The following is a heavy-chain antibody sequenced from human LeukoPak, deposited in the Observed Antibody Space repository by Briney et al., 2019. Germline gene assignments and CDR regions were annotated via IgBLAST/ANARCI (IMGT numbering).Heavy chain of an antibody. Sequence: GESLKISCKGSGYRFTSYWIGWVRQMPGKGLEWMGIIYPGDSDTRYSPSFQGQVTISADKSISTAYLQWSSLRASDTAMYYCARHAPMVRGVIRYFDYWGQGTLVTVSS. CDR1: GYRFTSYW. V-gene: IGHV5-51*01. D-gene: IGHD3-10*01. J-gene: IGHJ4*02. CDR2: IYPGDSDT. CDR3: ARHAPMVRGVIRYFDY.